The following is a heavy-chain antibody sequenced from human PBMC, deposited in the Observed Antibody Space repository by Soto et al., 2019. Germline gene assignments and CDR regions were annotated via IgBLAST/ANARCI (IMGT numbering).Heavy chain of an antibody. Sequence: SETLSLTCIVSNFSISSGYYWGWIRQSPGEGLEWIATIYHTGHTYYNPSLKSRVTISVDTSENHFSLKLSSVTAADTAFYYCARVMGGFSLPGSLDFDFWGQGXLVTVSS. CDR1: NFSISSGYY. J-gene: IGHJ4*02. CDR2: IYHTGHT. V-gene: IGHV4-38-2*02. D-gene: IGHD3-16*01. CDR3: ARVMGGFSLPGSLDFDF.